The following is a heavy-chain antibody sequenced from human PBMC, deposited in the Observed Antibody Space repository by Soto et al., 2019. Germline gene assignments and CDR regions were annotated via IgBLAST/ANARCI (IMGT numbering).Heavy chain of an antibody. Sequence: SETLSLTCTVSGGSISSSSYYWGWIRQPPGKGLEWIGSIYYSGSTYYNPSLKSRVTISVDTSKNQFSLKLSSVTAADTAVYYCARVPITMVRGVIYDYGMDVWGRGTTVTVSS. CDR3: ARVPITMVRGVIYDYGMDV. J-gene: IGHJ6*02. CDR2: IYYSGST. D-gene: IGHD3-10*01. V-gene: IGHV4-39*01. CDR1: GGSISSSSYY.